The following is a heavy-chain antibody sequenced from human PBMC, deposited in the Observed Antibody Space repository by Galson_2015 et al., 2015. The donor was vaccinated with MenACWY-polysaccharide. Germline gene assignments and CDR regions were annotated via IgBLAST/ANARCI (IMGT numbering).Heavy chain of an antibody. J-gene: IGHJ4*02. CDR3: ASGRAPNGDASLTYFDY. CDR2: IYYDGSDK. D-gene: IGHD2-21*02. CDR1: GFTFRHYG. V-gene: IGHV3-33*01. Sequence: SLRLSCAASGFTFRHYGMHWVRQAPGKGLEWVAIIYYDGSDKYYADSVKGRFTISRDNSRNTLYLQMNSLRVEDTAIYYCASGRAPNGDASLTYFDYWGQGTLVTVSS.